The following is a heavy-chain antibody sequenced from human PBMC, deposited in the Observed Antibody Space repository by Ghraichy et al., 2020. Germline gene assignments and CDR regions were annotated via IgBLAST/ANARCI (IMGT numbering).Heavy chain of an antibody. CDR1: GFTFNTYS. D-gene: IGHD2-15*01. V-gene: IGHV3-21*01. Sequence: GGSLRLSCAASGFTFNTYSMNLVRQAPGKGLEWVASIDRTSHYIYYADSVKGRFTISRDNTKNSLYLQMNGLRAEDTSVYYCARPYCSGGCCYQRNDAFDLWGQGTMVTVSS. J-gene: IGHJ3*01. CDR2: IDRTSHYI. CDR3: ARPYCSGGCCYQRNDAFDL.